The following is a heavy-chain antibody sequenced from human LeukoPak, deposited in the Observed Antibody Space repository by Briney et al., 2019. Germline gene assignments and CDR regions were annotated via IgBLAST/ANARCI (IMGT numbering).Heavy chain of an antibody. V-gene: IGHV3-23*01. Sequence: GGSPRLSCAASGFTFSSYAMSWVRQAPGKGLEWVSAISGSGGSTYYADSVKGRFTISRDNSKNTLYLQMNSLRAEDTAVYYCAKDLKQQLVRGYYFDYWGQGTLVTVSS. CDR1: GFTFSSYA. D-gene: IGHD6-13*01. CDR2: ISGSGGST. J-gene: IGHJ4*02. CDR3: AKDLKQQLVRGYYFDY.